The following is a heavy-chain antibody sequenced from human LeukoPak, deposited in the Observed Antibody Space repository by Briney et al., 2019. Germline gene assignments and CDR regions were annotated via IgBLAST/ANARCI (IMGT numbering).Heavy chain of an antibody. CDR3: ARDQNQDDYNIFDS. CDR2: IYPGDSDT. D-gene: IGHD5-24*01. V-gene: IGHV5-51*01. Sequence: GESLKISCKGSGYNFANYWIGWVRQMPGKGLEWMGIIYPGDSDTTYSPSFQGQVTISADKSISTAYLQWSSLKASDTAMYYCARDQNQDDYNIFDSWGQGTLVTVSS. CDR1: GYNFANYW. J-gene: IGHJ4*02.